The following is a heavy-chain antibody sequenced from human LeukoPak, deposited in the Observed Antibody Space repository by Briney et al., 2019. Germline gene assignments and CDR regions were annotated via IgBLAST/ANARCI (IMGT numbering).Heavy chain of an antibody. J-gene: IGHJ4*02. CDR3: ARDGVSVAVYGYDY. CDR2: ISSSGSTI. Sequence: GGSLRLSCAASGFTFSDYYMSWIRQAPGKGLELVSYISSSGSTIYYADSVKGRFTISRDNAKNSLYLQMNSLRAEDTTVYYCARDGVSVAVYGYDYWGQGTLVTVSS. D-gene: IGHD6-19*01. V-gene: IGHV3-11*01. CDR1: GFTFSDYY.